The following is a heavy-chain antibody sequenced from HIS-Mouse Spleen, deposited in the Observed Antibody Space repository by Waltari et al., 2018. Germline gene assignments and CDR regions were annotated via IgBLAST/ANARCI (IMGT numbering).Heavy chain of an antibody. Sequence: QVQLVESGGGVVQPGRSLRLSCAASGFTFSSYAMHWVRQAPGKALGWVAVISYDGSNKYYADSVKGRFTISRDNSKNTLYLQMNSLRAEDTAVYYCARDQTGYDYWGQGTLVTVSS. V-gene: IGHV3-30*04. D-gene: IGHD1-1*01. CDR2: ISYDGSNK. J-gene: IGHJ4*02. CDR1: GFTFSSYA. CDR3: ARDQTGYDY.